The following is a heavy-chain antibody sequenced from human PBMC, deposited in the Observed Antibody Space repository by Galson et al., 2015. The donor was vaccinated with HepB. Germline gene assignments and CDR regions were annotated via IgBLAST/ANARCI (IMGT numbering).Heavy chain of an antibody. Sequence: ETLSLTCTVSGGSISSYYWSWIRQPPGKGLEWIGYIYYSGSTNYNPSLKSRVTISVDTSKNQFSLKLSSVTAADTAVYYCARARLLTSPAGSLPLDYWGQGTLVTVSS. CDR2: IYYSGST. CDR3: ARARLLTSPAGSLPLDY. CDR1: GGSISSYY. D-gene: IGHD2-15*01. J-gene: IGHJ4*02. V-gene: IGHV4-59*01.